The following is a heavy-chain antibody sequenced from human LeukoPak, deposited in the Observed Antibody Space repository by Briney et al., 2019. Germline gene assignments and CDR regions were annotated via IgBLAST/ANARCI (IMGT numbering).Heavy chain of an antibody. CDR3: AKASAGFFDY. CDR1: GFTFSTYG. Sequence: GGSLRLSCAASGFTFSTYGMHWVRQAPGKGLEWVAVISYDGINKYYADSVKGRFTISRDNSKNTLYLQMNSLRAEDTAVYYCAKASAGFFDYWGQGALVTVSS. CDR2: ISYDGINK. J-gene: IGHJ4*02. V-gene: IGHV3-30*18.